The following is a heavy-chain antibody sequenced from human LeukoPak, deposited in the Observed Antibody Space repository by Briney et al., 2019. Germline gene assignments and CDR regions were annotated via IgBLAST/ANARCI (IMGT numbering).Heavy chain of an antibody. CDR2: IYSGGST. CDR1: GFTVSSNY. CDR3: ARDPGTATMSAGDY. V-gene: IGHV3-66*01. J-gene: IGHJ4*02. D-gene: IGHD5-12*01. Sequence: PGGSLRLSCAASGFTVSSNYMSWVRQAPGKGLEWVSVIYSGGSTYYADSVKGRFTISRDNSKNTLYLQMNSLRAEDTAVYYCARDPGTATMSAGDYWGQGTLVTVSS.